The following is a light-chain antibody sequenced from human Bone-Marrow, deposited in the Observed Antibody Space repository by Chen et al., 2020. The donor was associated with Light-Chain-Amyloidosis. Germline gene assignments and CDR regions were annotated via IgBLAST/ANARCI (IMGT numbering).Light chain of an antibody. V-gene: IGLV2-14*01. CDR3: SSYTITNTLV. J-gene: IGLJ1*01. Sequence: QSALTQPASVSGSPGQSITISFTGTSSDVGGDNHVSWYQQYPDKAPKLMIYEVTNRPSWVPDRFSGSKSDNTASLTISGLQTEDEADYFCSSYTITNTLVFGSGTRVTVL. CDR1: SSDVGGDNH. CDR2: EVT.